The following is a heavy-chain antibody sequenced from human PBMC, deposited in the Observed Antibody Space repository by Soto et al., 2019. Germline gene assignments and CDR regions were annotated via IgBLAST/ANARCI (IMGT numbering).Heavy chain of an antibody. CDR2: ISYDGSNK. CDR3: ARDGHSYGFEDYGMDV. D-gene: IGHD5-18*01. V-gene: IGHV3-30-3*01. J-gene: IGHJ6*02. Sequence: GGSLRLSCAASGFTFSSYAMHWVRQAPGKGLEWVAVISYDGSNKYYADSVKGRFTISRDNSKNTLYLQMNSLRAEDTAVYYCARDGHSYGFEDYGMDVWGRGTRSPSP. CDR1: GFTFSSYA.